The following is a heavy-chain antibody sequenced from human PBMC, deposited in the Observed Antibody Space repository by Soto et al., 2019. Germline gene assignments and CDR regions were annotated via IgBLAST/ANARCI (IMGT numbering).Heavy chain of an antibody. CDR2: INSDGSDT. D-gene: IGHD6-19*01. V-gene: IGHV3-74*01. Sequence: GGSLRLSCAASGFTFTSYLMYWVRQVPGKGLVWVSRINSDGSDTSYAASVKGRFTISRDNAKNALYLQMNSLRAEDTAIYYCTRDRGWSLLDYWGQGAQVTVSS. CDR1: GFTFTSYL. J-gene: IGHJ4*02. CDR3: TRDRGWSLLDY.